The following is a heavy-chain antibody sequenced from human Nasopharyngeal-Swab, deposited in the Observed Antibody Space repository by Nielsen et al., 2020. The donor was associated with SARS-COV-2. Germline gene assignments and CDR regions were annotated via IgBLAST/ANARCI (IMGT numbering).Heavy chain of an antibody. J-gene: IGHJ3*02. Sequence: WIRQPPGKGLEWIGYIYYRGSTNYNPSLKSRVTISVATSKNQFSLKLSSVTAADTAVYYCARRGTGGKKGAFDIWGQGTMVTVSS. CDR3: ARRGTGGKKGAFDI. CDR2: IYYRGST. V-gene: IGHV4-59*08. D-gene: IGHD2-8*02.